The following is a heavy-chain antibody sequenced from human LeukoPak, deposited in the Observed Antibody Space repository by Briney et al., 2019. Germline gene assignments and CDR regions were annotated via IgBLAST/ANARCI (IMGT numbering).Heavy chain of an antibody. J-gene: IGHJ4*02. CDR2: ISGSGSST. V-gene: IGHV3-23*01. D-gene: IGHD3-16*01. Sequence: GGSLRLSCAASGFTFSSYAMSWVRQAPGKGLEWVSAISGSGSSTYYADSVKGRFTISRDNSKNTLYLQMSSLRAEDTAVYYCAKDAHRWGSYFDYWGQGTLVTVSS. CDR3: AKDAHRWGSYFDY. CDR1: GFTFSSYA.